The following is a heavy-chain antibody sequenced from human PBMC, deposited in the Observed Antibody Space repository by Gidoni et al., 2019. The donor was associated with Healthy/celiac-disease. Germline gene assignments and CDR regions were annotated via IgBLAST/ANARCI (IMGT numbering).Heavy chain of an antibody. D-gene: IGHD4-17*01. CDR3: ARDRLLDYRESYYFDY. V-gene: IGHV4-38-2*02. CDR2: IYHSGST. CDR1: GYSISSGYY. J-gene: IGHJ4*02. Sequence: QVQLQESGPGLMKPSETLSLTCAVSGYSISSGYYWGWIRPTPGKGLEWIGSIYHSGSTYYNPSLKSQVTISVHTSTNQFSLKLSSVTAADTAVYYCARDRLLDYRESYYFDYWGQGTLVTVSS.